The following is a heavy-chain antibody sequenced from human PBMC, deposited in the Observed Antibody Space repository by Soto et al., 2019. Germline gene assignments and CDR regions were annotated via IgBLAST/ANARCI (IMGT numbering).Heavy chain of an antibody. CDR3: ARRGYSYGYYFDY. V-gene: IGHV4-59*08. D-gene: IGHD5-18*01. J-gene: IGHJ4*02. CDR2: IYYSGST. CDR1: GCSISSYY. Sequence: PSETLSLTCTVSGCSISSYYWSWIRQPPGKGLEWIGYIYYSGSTNYNPSLKSRVTISVDTSKNQFSLKLSSVTAADTAVYYCARRGYSYGYYFDYWGQGTLVTVSS.